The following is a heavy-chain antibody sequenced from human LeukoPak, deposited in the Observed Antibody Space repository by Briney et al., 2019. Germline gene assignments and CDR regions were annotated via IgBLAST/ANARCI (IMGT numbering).Heavy chain of an antibody. D-gene: IGHD6-19*01. Sequence: PSASVKVSCKASGYTFTSYGISWVRQAPGQGLEWMGWISAYNGNTNYAQKLQGRVTMTTDTSTSTAYMELRSLRSNDTAVYYCARVPGGIAVAGALYWGQGTLITVSS. CDR2: ISAYNGNT. CDR1: GYTFTSYG. V-gene: IGHV1-18*04. J-gene: IGHJ4*02. CDR3: ARVPGGIAVAGALY.